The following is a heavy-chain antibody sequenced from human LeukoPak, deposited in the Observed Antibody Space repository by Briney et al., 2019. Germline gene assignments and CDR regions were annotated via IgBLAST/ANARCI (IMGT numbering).Heavy chain of an antibody. V-gene: IGHV4-4*07. CDR1: GGSINSHY. CDR2: IYTTRAT. Sequence: SETLSLTCTVSGGSINSHYWSWIRQPAGKGLEWIGIIYTTRATNYNPSLKSRVTMSVDTSKNQFSLKVNSVTAADTAVYFCANKSGGGAFEIWGQG. D-gene: IGHD6-25*01. J-gene: IGHJ3*02. CDR3: ANKSGGGAFEI.